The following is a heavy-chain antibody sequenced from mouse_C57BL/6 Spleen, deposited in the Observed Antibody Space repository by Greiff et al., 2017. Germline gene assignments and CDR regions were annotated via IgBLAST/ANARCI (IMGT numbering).Heavy chain of an antibody. CDR1: GYTFTSYW. CDR2: IFPGSGST. J-gene: IGHJ1*03. Sequence: QVQLQQPGAELVKPGASVKMSCKASGYTFTSYWITWVKQRPGQGLEWIGDIFPGSGSTNYNEKFKSKATLTVDTSSSTAYMQLSSLTSEDSAVYYCARREAGYGKQCFDVWGTGTTVTVSA. V-gene: IGHV1-55*01. D-gene: IGHD2-1*01. CDR3: ARREAGYGKQCFDV.